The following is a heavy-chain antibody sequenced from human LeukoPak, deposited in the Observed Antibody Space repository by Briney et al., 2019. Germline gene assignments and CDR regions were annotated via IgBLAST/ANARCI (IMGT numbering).Heavy chain of an antibody. J-gene: IGHJ4*02. V-gene: IGHV7-4-1*02. CDR3: ARGTVAGIRWFDY. Sequence: ASVKVSCKASGYTFTSYAMNWVRQAPGHGLEWMGWLNTNTGYPTYAQGFTGRFVFSLDTSVSTAYLQISSLKAEDTAVYYCARGTVAGIRWFDYWGQGALVTVSS. CDR2: LNTNTGYP. CDR1: GYTFTSYA. D-gene: IGHD6-19*01.